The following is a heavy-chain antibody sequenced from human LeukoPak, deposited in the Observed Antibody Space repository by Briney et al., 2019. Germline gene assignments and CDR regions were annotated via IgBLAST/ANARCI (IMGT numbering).Heavy chain of an antibody. CDR1: GGSNY. J-gene: IGHJ4*02. CDR2: IYYSGST. Sequence: LETLSPTCTVSGGSNYWSWIRQPPGKGLEWIGYIYYSGSTNYNPSLKSRVTISVDTSKNQFSLKLSSVTAADTAVYYCATTAGGYNYWGQGTLVTVSS. V-gene: IGHV4-59*01. D-gene: IGHD3-22*01. CDR3: ATTAGGYNY.